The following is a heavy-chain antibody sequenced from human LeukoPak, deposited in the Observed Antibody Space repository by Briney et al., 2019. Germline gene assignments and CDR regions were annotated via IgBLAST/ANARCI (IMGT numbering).Heavy chain of an antibody. Sequence: PSETLSLTCTVSGGSISSGGYYWSWIRPHPGKGLEWIGYIYYSGSTYYNPSLKSRVTISVDTSKNQFSPKLSSVTAADTAVYYCARVLLLGSGSYYWFDYWGQGTLVTVSS. J-gene: IGHJ4*02. CDR3: ARVLLLGSGSYYWFDY. CDR1: GGSISSGGYY. D-gene: IGHD3-10*01. V-gene: IGHV4-31*03. CDR2: IYYSGST.